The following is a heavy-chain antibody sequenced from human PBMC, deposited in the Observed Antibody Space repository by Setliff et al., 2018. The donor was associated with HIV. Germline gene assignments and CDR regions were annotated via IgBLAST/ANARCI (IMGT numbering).Heavy chain of an antibody. V-gene: IGHV3-48*01. CDR3: ASKSVTDHFYYVDV. CDR2: ISSSTETI. CDR1: GFSFSSHS. J-gene: IGHJ6*03. Sequence: GGSLRLSCVASGFSFSSHSFNWVRQAPGKGLEWISYISSSTETIYYADSVRGRFSMSRDNAQKSLHLQMNGLRADDTAVYYCASKSVTDHFYYVDVWGKGTTVTVSS. D-gene: IGHD3-3*02.